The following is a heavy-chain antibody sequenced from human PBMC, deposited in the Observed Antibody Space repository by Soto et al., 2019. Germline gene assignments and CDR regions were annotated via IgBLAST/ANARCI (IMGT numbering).Heavy chain of an antibody. CDR2: ISGSGGST. V-gene: IGHV3-23*01. J-gene: IGHJ4*02. CDR3: AKGAEPVVVVDSSCYYFDY. Sequence: GGSLRLSCAASGFTFSSYAMSWVRQAPGKGLEWVSAISGSGGSTYYADSVKGRFTISRDNSKNTLYLQMNSLRAEDTAVYYCAKGAEPVVVVDSSCYYFDYWGQGTLVTVSS. CDR1: GFTFSSYA. D-gene: IGHD3-22*01.